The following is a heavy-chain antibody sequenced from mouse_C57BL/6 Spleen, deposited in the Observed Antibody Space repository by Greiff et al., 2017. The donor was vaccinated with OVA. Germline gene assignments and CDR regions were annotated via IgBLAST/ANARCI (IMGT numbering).Heavy chain of an antibody. Sequence: EVQLQQSGPELVKPGASVKISCKASGYTFTDYYMNWVKQSHGKSLEWIGDINPNNGGTSYNQKFKGKATLTVDKSSSTAYMELRSLTSEDSAVYYCARNMITRAMDYWGQGTSVTVSS. J-gene: IGHJ4*01. CDR2: INPNNGGT. D-gene: IGHD2-4*01. CDR1: GYTFTDYY. CDR3: ARNMITRAMDY. V-gene: IGHV1-26*01.